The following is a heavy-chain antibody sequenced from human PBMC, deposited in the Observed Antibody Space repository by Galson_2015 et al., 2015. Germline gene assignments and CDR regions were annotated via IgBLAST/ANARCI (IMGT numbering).Heavy chain of an antibody. CDR2: IVVGSGNT. CDR1: GFTFTSSA. Sequence: QSGAEVKKPGESLTISCTASGFTFTSSAVQWVRQARGQRLEWIGWIVVGSGNTNYAQKFQERVTITRDMSTSTAYMELSSLRSEDTAVYYCAADLEKGGLRYFAFDIWGQGTMVTVSS. J-gene: IGHJ3*02. CDR3: AADLEKGGLRYFAFDI. D-gene: IGHD3-9*01. V-gene: IGHV1-58*01.